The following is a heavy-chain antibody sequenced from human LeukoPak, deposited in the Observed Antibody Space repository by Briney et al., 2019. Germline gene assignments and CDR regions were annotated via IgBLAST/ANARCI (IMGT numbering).Heavy chain of an antibody. CDR1: GFTFGDYA. J-gene: IGHJ4*02. Sequence: GGSLRLSCTASGFTFGDYAMSWFRQAPGKGLEWVGFIRSKAYGGTTDYAAPVKGRFTISRDDSKNTLYLQMNSLKTEDTAVYYCTTAWPMIVVDYWGQGTLVTVSS. CDR3: TTAWPMIVVDY. V-gene: IGHV3-49*03. CDR2: IRSKAYGGTT. D-gene: IGHD3-22*01.